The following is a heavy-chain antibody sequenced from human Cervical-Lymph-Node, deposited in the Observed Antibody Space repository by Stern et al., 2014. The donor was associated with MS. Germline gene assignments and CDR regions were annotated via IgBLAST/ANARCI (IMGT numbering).Heavy chain of an antibody. CDR3: ARRGVLRFLNWFDP. V-gene: IGHV4-39*01. CDR1: GGSISSSSYY. Sequence: QVQLQESGPGLVKPSETLSLTCTVSGGSISSSSYYWGWIRQPPGKGLEWIGSIYYSGSTYYNPSLKSRVTISVDTSKNQFPLKLSSVTAADTAVYYCARRGVLRFLNWFDPWGQGTLVTVSS. CDR2: IYYSGST. D-gene: IGHD3-3*01. J-gene: IGHJ5*02.